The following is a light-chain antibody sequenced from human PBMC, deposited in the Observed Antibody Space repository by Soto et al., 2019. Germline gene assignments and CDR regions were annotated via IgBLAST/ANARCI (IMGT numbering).Light chain of an antibody. Sequence: QPVLTQSPSASASLGASVKLTCTLSSGHSSYAIAWHQQQPEKGPRYLMKVNSDGSHSKGDGIPDRFSGSSSGAERYLTISSLQSEDEADYYCQTWDSGIAVFGGGTQLTV. CDR2: VNSDGSH. CDR1: SGHSSYA. CDR3: QTWDSGIAV. V-gene: IGLV4-69*01. J-gene: IGLJ7*01.